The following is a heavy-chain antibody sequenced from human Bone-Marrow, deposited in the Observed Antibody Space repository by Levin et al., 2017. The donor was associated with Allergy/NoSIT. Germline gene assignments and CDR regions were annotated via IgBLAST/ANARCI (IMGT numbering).Heavy chain of an antibody. Sequence: GGSLRLSCAASGFTFSTYDIHWVRQATGKGLKWVSAIGTAGDTYYAGSVKGRFTISRENAKNSLYLQMNDLRAGDTALYYSAREGLYGVYEIWGQGSLVTVSS. CDR2: IGTAGDT. D-gene: IGHD5/OR15-5a*01. V-gene: IGHV3-13*01. CDR1: GFTFSTYD. CDR3: AREGLYGVYEI. J-gene: IGHJ4*02.